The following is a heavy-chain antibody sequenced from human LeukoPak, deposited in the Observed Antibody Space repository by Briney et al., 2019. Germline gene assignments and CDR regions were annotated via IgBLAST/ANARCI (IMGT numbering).Heavy chain of an antibody. CDR2: IYYSGST. J-gene: IGHJ5*02. V-gene: IGHV4-31*03. CDR3: ARDSSGCSRFDP. Sequence: SETLSLTCTVSGGSISSGGYYWSWIRQHPGKGLEWIGYIYYSGSTYYNPSLKSRVTISVDTSKNQFSVKLSSVTAADTAVYYCARDSSGCSRFDPWGQGTLVTVSS. CDR1: GGSISSGGYY. D-gene: IGHD3-22*01.